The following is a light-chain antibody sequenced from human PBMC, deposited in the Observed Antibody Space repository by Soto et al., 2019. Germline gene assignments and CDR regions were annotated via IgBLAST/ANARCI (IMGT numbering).Light chain of an antibody. Sequence: EIVLTQSPGTLSLSPGERATLSCRASQSVSSSSLAWYQQKPGQAPRLLIYGASSRATGIPDRFSGSGSGTDFTLTISRLEPEDFAVYYCQQYGSSPWTFGQGTKVEIQ. CDR1: QSVSSSS. J-gene: IGKJ1*01. CDR2: GAS. V-gene: IGKV3-20*01. CDR3: QQYGSSPWT.